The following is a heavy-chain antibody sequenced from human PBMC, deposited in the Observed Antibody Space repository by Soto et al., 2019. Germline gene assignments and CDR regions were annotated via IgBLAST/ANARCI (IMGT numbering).Heavy chain of an antibody. D-gene: IGHD3-22*01. Sequence: PGGSLRLSCAASGFTFSDNPMNWVRLAPGKGLEWVSHIRSDGTTIYYADSVKGRFTISRDNTKNSLYLQMNSLRAEDTAVYYCGRGDYHNNRGPFSVVFDVWGQGTMVTVSS. V-gene: IGHV3-48*04. CDR3: GRGDYHNNRGPFSVVFDV. CDR1: GFTFSDNP. CDR2: IRSDGTTI. J-gene: IGHJ3*01.